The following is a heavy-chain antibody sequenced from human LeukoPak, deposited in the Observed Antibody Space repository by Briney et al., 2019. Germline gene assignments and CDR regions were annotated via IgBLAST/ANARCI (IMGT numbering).Heavy chain of an antibody. CDR3: AKGDQWELPEYYFDY. J-gene: IGHJ4*02. Sequence: GGSLRLSCAASGFTFSSYAMSWVRQAPGKGLEWVSAISGSGGSTYYAGSVKGRFTISRDNSKNTLYLQMNSLRAEDTAVYYCAKGDQWELPEYYFDYWGQGTLVTVSS. CDR2: ISGSGGST. D-gene: IGHD1-26*01. CDR1: GFTFSSYA. V-gene: IGHV3-23*01.